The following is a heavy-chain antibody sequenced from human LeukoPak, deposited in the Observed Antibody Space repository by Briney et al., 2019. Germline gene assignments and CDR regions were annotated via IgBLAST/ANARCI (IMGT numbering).Heavy chain of an antibody. J-gene: IGHJ4*02. Sequence: GGSLRLSCAASGFIFSSYAMSWVRQAPGKGLEWVSGISGSGGSTYYADSVKGRFTISRDNSKNTLYLQMNSLRAGDTAVYYCAKAMGATLFDYWGQGTLVTVSS. CDR2: ISGSGGST. D-gene: IGHD1-26*01. V-gene: IGHV3-23*01. CDR3: AKAMGATLFDY. CDR1: GFIFSSYA.